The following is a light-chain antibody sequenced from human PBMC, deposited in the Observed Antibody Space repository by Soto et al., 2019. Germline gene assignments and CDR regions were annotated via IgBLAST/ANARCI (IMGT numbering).Light chain of an antibody. CDR1: QSVSSN. V-gene: IGKV3-15*01. Sequence: IVMKQSPATLSVSPGERATLSCRASQSVSSNLAWYQQKPGQAPRLLIYGASTRATGIPARFSGSGSGTEFTLTISSLQSEDFAVYYCPQYNNWPRTFGQVTKVDI. CDR2: GAS. J-gene: IGKJ1*01. CDR3: PQYNNWPRT.